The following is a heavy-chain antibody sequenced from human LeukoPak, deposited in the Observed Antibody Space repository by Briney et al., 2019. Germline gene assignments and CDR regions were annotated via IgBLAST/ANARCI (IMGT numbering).Heavy chain of an antibody. CDR3: ARGDSSSWYYPYYFDY. CDR2: ISSSSSTI. D-gene: IGHD6-13*01. Sequence: GGSLRLSCAAFGFTFSSYSMNWVRQAPGKGLEWVSYISSSSSTIYYADSVKGRFTISRDNAKNSLYLQMNSLRAEDTAVYYCARGDSSSWYYPYYFDYWGQGTLVTVSS. V-gene: IGHV3-48*04. CDR1: GFTFSSYS. J-gene: IGHJ4*02.